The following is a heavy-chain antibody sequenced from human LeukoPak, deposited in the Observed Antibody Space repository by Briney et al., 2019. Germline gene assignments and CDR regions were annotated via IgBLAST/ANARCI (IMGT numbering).Heavy chain of an antibody. J-gene: IGHJ4*02. V-gene: IGHV1-2*02. Sequence: ASVRVSCKASGYTSTSYGISWVRQAPGQGLEWMGWINPNSGGTNYAQKFQGRVTMTRDTSISTAYMELSRLRSDDTAVYYCARWTAGGDIVATIPGGTFDYWGQGTLVTVSS. CDR3: ARWTAGGDIVATIPGGTFDY. CDR1: GYTSTSYG. CDR2: INPNSGGT. D-gene: IGHD5-12*01.